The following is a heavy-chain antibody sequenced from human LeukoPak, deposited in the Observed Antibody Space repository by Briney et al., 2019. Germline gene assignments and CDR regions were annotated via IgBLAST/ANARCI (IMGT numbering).Heavy chain of an antibody. CDR3: AGGRDIAVAANFDY. Sequence: GGSLRLSCAASGFTFSSYSMNWVRQAPGKGLEWVSSISSSSSYIYYADPVKGRFTISRDNAKNSLYLQMNSLRAEDTAVYYCAGGRDIAVAANFDYWGQGTLVTVSS. D-gene: IGHD6-19*01. CDR2: ISSSSSYI. V-gene: IGHV3-21*01. CDR1: GFTFSSYS. J-gene: IGHJ4*02.